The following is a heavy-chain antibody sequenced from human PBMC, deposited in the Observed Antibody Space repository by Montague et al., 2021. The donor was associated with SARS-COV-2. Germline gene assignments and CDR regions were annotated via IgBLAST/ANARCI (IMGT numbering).Heavy chain of an antibody. V-gene: IGHV3-66*01. D-gene: IGHD2-21*02. CDR1: GFTVSSNY. CDR3: ARARAYCGGDCYRGGAFDI. CDR2: IYSGGST. Sequence: SLRLSCAASGFTVSSNYMSWVRQAPGKGLEWVSVIYSGGSTYYADSVKGRFTISRDNSKITLYLQMNSLRAEDTAVYCCARARAYCGGDCYRGGAFDIWGQGTMVTVSS. J-gene: IGHJ3*02.